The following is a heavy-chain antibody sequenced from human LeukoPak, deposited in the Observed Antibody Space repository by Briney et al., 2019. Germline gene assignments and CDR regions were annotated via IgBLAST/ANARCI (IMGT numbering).Heavy chain of an antibody. CDR1: GGSISSYY. J-gene: IGHJ4*02. D-gene: IGHD3-22*01. CDR3: ARDRIGSYYDSSGYYEGFDY. Sequence: PSETLSLTCTVSGGSISSYYCSWIRQPPGKGLEWIGYIYYTGSTNYNPSLKSRVTISVDTSKNQFSLKLSSVTAADTAVYYCARDRIGSYYDSSGYYEGFDYWGQGTLVTVSS. CDR2: IYYTGST. V-gene: IGHV4-59*01.